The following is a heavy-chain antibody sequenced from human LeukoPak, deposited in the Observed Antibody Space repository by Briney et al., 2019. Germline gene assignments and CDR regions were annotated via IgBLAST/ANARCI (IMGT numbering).Heavy chain of an antibody. CDR1: GFTFSSYG. D-gene: IGHD3-9*01. J-gene: IGHJ6*02. V-gene: IGHV3-30*03. CDR2: ISYDGSNK. CDR3: ATVAIRYLNWLYPPQYYYHGMDV. Sequence: GGSLRLSCAASGFTFSSYGMHWVRQAPGKGLEWVSGISYDGSNKYYADSVKGRFTISRDNSKDTLYLQMTSLRAEDTAVYYCATVAIRYLNWLYPPQYYYHGMDVWGQGTTVTVSS.